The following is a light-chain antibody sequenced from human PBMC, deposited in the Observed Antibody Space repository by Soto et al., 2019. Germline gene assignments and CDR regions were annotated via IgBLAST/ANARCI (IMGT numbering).Light chain of an antibody. Sequence: QPSLTEPSSVSGSPGQSITISCTGTSSDVGNYKYVSWYQQHPGKAPKLMIYEVSNRPSGVSNRFSGSKSGNTASLTISGLQAEDETDYYCFSYTSSGTYVYRTGTKVNVL. CDR3: FSYTSSGTYV. V-gene: IGLV2-14*01. CDR2: EVS. J-gene: IGLJ1*01. CDR1: SSDVGNYKY.